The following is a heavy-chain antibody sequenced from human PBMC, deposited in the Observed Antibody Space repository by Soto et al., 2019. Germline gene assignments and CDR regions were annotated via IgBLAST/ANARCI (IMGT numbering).Heavy chain of an antibody. CDR2: VYYRWST. V-gene: IGHV4-59*01. CDR1: GGSISSYY. CDR3: AGDVDVEGSGSPYGMDV. D-gene: IGHD3-10*01. Sequence: SETLSLTCTVSGGSISSYYWRWIGQPPGKGREWIVYVYYRWSTKYNRSLKSRATIAVDTSKNQFSLKLSSVTAQDTAGCYCAGDVDVEGSGSPYGMDVWGTGTTVTVSS. J-gene: IGHJ6*04.